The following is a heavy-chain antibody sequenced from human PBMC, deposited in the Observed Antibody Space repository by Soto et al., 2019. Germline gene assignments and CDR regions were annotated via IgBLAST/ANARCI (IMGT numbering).Heavy chain of an antibody. D-gene: IGHD6-19*01. CDR3: SRFIMVGGWFGRNYYHGMDV. J-gene: IGHJ6*02. Sequence: QVQLVQSGAEVKKPGASVTVSCKTSGYTFSNYGINWVRQAPGQGLEWMGWISGYNGNTNYAQAVQGRGTMTTDTSTGTVDMALSSLKSDATAIYYCSRFIMVGGWFGRNYYHGMDVWGQGTEVTVAS. V-gene: IGHV1-18*01. CDR1: GYTFSNYG. CDR2: ISGYNGNT.